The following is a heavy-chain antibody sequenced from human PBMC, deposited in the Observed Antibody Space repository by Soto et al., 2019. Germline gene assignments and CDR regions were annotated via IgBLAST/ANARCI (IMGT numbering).Heavy chain of an antibody. V-gene: IGHV3-30*18. J-gene: IGHJ4*02. CDR2: VSSAGSTK. CDR1: GFIFSNYG. D-gene: IGHD5-18*01. CDR3: AKDLGYSYGGFFDY. Sequence: QVQLVESGGGVVQPERSLRLSCAASGFIFSNYGMHWVRQAPGKGLEWVAVVSSAGSTKNYADSVKGRFTISRDNSKNTVFLQMNSLRAEDTAVYYCAKDLGYSYGGFFDYWGQGTLVTVSS.